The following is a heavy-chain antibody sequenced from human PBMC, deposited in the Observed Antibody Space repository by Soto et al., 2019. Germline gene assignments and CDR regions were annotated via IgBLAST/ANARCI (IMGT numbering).Heavy chain of an antibody. V-gene: IGHV3-33*01. CDR1: GFTFSSYG. J-gene: IGHJ4*02. CDR2: IWYDGSNK. D-gene: IGHD5-18*01. Sequence: QVQLVESGGGVVQPGRSLRLSCAASGFTFSSYGMHWVRQAPGKGLEWVAVIWYDGSNKYYVDSVKGRFTISRDNSKNTLYLQMNSLRAEDTAVYYCARADSYGYYFDYWGQGTLVPGSS. CDR3: ARADSYGYYFDY.